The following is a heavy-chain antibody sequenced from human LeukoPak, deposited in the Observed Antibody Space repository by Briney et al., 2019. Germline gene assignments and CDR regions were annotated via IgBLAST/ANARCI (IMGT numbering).Heavy chain of an antibody. V-gene: IGHV4-59*01. CDR1: GGSISSSYY. CDR3: ARAKGDY. CDR2: IYYSGTT. J-gene: IGHJ4*02. Sequence: SETLSLTCTVSGGSISSSYYWSWIRQPPGKGLEWIAYIYYSGTTNYNPSLKSRVTISVDTSKNQFSLKLSSVTAADTAVYYCARAKGDYWGQGTLVTVSS.